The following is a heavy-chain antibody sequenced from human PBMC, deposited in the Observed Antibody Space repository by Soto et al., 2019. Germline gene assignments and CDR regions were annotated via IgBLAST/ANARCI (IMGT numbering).Heavy chain of an antibody. Sequence: RLSCAASGFTFNSAWMTWVRQPPGRGLEWVGRIKSQSDGGTVDSAAPVKGRFTISRDDAKNTLYLQLNSLMPEDTAVYYCATTSIPHNWNSFWGRGTLVTVSS. CDR1: GFTFNSAW. V-gene: IGHV3-15*01. D-gene: IGHD1-7*01. CDR3: ATTSIPHNWNSF. J-gene: IGHJ4*02. CDR2: IKSQSDGGTV.